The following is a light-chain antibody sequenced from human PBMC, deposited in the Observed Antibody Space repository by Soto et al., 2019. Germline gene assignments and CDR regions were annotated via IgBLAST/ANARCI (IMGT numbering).Light chain of an antibody. CDR1: QSISSY. V-gene: IGKV1-39*01. CDR2: AAS. CDR3: QQSYSTPPWT. Sequence: DIQMPQSPSSLSASVGDRVTITCRASQSISSYLNWYQQKPGKAPKLLIYAASSLQSGAPSRFSGSGSVTDFTLTISSLQPEDFATYYCQQSYSTPPWTFGQGTKVEIK. J-gene: IGKJ1*01.